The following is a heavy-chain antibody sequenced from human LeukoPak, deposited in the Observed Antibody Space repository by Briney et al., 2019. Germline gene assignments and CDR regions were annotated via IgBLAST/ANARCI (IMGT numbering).Heavy chain of an antibody. Sequence: SETLSLTCAVYGGSFSRYYWSCIRQPPGKGLEWIREINHSGSTNYNPSLKSRVTISVATSKNQFSLQLSSMTAADTAVYYCASTLQGDSSGWDHDYWGQGTLVTVSS. V-gene: IGHV4-34*01. CDR3: ASTLQGDSSGWDHDY. CDR2: INHSGST. CDR1: GGSFSRYY. J-gene: IGHJ4*02. D-gene: IGHD6-19*01.